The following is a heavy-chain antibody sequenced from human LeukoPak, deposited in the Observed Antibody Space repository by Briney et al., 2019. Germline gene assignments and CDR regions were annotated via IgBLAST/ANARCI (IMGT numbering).Heavy chain of an antibody. CDR3: ARKPGNWFDP. D-gene: IGHD3-10*01. CDR2: IYYSGST. Sequence: SETLSLTCTVSGGSISSSSYYWGWIRQPPGKGLEWIGSIYYSGSTYYNPSLKSRVTILIDTSQNQFSLTLSSVTAADTAVYYCARKPGNWFDPWGQGTLVTVSP. CDR1: GGSISSSSYY. J-gene: IGHJ5*02. V-gene: IGHV4-39*07.